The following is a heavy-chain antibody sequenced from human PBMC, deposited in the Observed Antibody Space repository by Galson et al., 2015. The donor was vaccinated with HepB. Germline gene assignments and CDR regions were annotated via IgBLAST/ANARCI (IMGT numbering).Heavy chain of an antibody. J-gene: IGHJ6*02. CDR3: AQSLWERGYYYYGMDV. CDR2: IDWDDDK. D-gene: IGHD1-26*01. V-gene: IGHV2-70*11. CDR1: GFSLSTSGMC. Sequence: PALVKPTQTLTLTCTFSGFSLSTSGMCVSWIRQPPGKALEWLARIDWDDDKYYNTSLKTRLTISKDTSKNQVVLTMTNMDPVDTATYYCAQSLWERGYYYYGMDVWGQGTTVTVSS.